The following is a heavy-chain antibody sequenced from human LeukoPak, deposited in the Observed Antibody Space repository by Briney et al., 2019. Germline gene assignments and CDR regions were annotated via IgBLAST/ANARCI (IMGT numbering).Heavy chain of an antibody. D-gene: IGHD4-23*01. J-gene: IGHJ4*02. CDR1: GFTFSSYG. CDR2: IWYDGSNK. CDR3: ARDRLRWYHFDY. V-gene: IGHV3-33*01. Sequence: GGSLRLSCAASGFTFSSYGMHWVRQAPGKGLEWVAVIWYDGSNKYYADSVKGRFTISRDNSKNTLYLQMNSLRAEDTAVYYCARDRLRWYHFDYWGQGTLVTVSS.